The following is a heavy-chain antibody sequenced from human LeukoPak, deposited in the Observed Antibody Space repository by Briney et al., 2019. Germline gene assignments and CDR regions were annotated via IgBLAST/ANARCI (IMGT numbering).Heavy chain of an antibody. CDR2: IYYSGTT. Sequence: SETLSLTCTVSGGSISSYYWSWIRQPPGKGLEWIGYIYYSGTTNYNPSLKSRVTISVDTSENQFSLKLSSVTAADTAVYYCARNYDSSGYTTFGYWGQGTLVTVSS. V-gene: IGHV4-59*01. CDR1: GGSISSYY. D-gene: IGHD3-22*01. J-gene: IGHJ4*02. CDR3: ARNYDSSGYTTFGY.